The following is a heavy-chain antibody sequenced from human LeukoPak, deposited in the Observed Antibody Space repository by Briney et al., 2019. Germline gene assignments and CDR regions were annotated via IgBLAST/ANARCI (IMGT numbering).Heavy chain of an antibody. J-gene: IGHJ4*02. Sequence: SGGSLRLSCAASGFTFSTFAMSWVRQAPGKGLEWVSSISGGVGSTNYADSVKGRFTVSRDNSKNTLYLQMNSLRAEDTALYYCAKDYYGSGNLPSDYWGQGTLVTVSS. CDR2: ISGGVGST. V-gene: IGHV3-23*01. CDR3: AKDYYGSGNLPSDY. CDR1: GFTFSTFA. D-gene: IGHD3-10*01.